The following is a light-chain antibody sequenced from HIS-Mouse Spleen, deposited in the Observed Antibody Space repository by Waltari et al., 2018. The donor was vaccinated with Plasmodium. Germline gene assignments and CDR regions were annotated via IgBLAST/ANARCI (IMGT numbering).Light chain of an antibody. CDR2: YKSDSDK. CDR1: SGINVGTYR. J-gene: IGLJ3*02. CDR3: MSWHSSAWV. V-gene: IGLV5-45*03. Sequence: QAVLTQPSSLSASPGASASLTCTLRSGINVGTYRIYWYQQKPGSLPQYPLGYKSDSDKQQGSGVPSRFYGSKDASANSGMLRISGLQSEDEADDDCMSWHSSAWVFGGGTKLTVL.